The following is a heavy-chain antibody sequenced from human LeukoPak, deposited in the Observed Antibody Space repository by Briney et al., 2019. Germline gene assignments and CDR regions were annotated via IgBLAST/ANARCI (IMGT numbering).Heavy chain of an antibody. J-gene: IGHJ4*02. CDR1: GFSFDSYA. V-gene: IGHV3-23*01. D-gene: IGHD5-12*01. Sequence: GGSLRLSCAASGFSFDSYAMNWVRQAPGKGLEWVSGISASGSSTYYADSVKGRFTISRDNSKNTLYLQMNSLGAEDKAIYYCAKTGVPTIGKRPKFDHWGQGTLVTVSS. CDR3: AKTGVPTIGKRPKFDH. CDR2: ISASGSST.